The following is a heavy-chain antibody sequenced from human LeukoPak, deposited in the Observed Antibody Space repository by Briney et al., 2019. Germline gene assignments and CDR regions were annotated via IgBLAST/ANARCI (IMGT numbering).Heavy chain of an antibody. CDR1: GYTFTSYA. CDR2: INPNRGST. D-gene: IGHD3-22*01. Sequence: ASVKASCKASGYTFTSYAMNWVRQAPGQGLEWMGIINPNRGSTSYAQKFQGRVTMTRDMSTSTVYMELSSLRSEDTAVYYCATGGHVRVYDSSAYYGHYWGQGTLVTVSS. V-gene: IGHV1-46*01. CDR3: ATGGHVRVYDSSAYYGHY. J-gene: IGHJ4*02.